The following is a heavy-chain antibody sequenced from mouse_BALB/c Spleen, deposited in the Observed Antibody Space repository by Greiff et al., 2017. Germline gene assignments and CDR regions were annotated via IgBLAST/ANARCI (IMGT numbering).Heavy chain of an antibody. Sequence: QVQLKESGPGLVAPSQSLSISCTVSGFSLTGYGVNWVRQPPGQGLEWLGMIWGDGSTDYNSALKSRLSIRKNNSKSQVILKMSSMQTDDTAGYYCTRDYYHYDLDYWGQGTSVTVSS. D-gene: IGHD1-1*01. CDR3: TRDYYHYDLDY. V-gene: IGHV2-6-7*01. J-gene: IGHJ4*01. CDR2: IWGDGST. CDR1: GFSLTGYG.